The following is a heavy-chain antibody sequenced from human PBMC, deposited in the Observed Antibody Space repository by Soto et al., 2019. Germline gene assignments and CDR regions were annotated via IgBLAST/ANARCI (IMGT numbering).Heavy chain of an antibody. J-gene: IGHJ5*02. Sequence: ASVKVSCKASGYTFTSYAMHWVRQAPGQRFEWMGWINAGNGNTKYSQKFQGRVTITRDTSASTAYMELSSLRSEDTAVYYCARRSVPAYYDILTGSNWFDPWGQGTLVTVS. CDR2: INAGNGNT. D-gene: IGHD3-9*01. CDR1: GYTFTSYA. CDR3: ARRSVPAYYDILTGSNWFDP. V-gene: IGHV1-3*01.